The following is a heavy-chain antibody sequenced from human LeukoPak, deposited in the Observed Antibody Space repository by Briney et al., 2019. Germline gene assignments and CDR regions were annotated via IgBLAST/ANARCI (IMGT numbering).Heavy chain of an antibody. Sequence: ASVTVSCKASGYTFTSYYMHWVRQAPGQGLEWMGWINPNSGDTKYAQKFQGRVIMTRDTSISTAYMELTRLTSDDTAVYYCARKYDILTGYDNWFDPWGQGTLVTVSS. V-gene: IGHV1-2*02. D-gene: IGHD3-9*01. J-gene: IGHJ5*02. CDR3: ARKYDILTGYDNWFDP. CDR2: INPNSGDT. CDR1: GYTFTSYY.